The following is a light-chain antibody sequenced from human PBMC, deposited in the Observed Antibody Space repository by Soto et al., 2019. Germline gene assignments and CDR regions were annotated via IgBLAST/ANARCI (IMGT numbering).Light chain of an antibody. CDR1: QSVRSW. V-gene: IGKV1-5*01. CDR2: DAS. Sequence: DIQMTPCPSTLSASVGDRVTITCRASQSVRSWLAWYQQNPGRAPKFLTYDASSLESGVPTRFSGSGSGTEFTPTISNLQPDDFATDYCQQYDNDPYTFGGGTKVEIK. J-gene: IGKJ4*01. CDR3: QQYDNDPYT.